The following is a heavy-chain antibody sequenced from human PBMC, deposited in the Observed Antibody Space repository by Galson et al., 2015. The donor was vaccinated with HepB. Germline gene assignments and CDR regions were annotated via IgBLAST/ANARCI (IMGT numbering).Heavy chain of an antibody. D-gene: IGHD3-9*01. V-gene: IGHV1-18*04. Sequence: SVKVSCKASGYVFTSYGISWVRQAPGQGLEWMGWISAYIGATNYAQNFQGRVAMTTDTSTSTAYMELRSLRSDDTAVYFCARAPYYDILTGYINPFDFWGQGTLVTVSS. CDR1: GYVFTSYG. CDR2: ISAYIGAT. CDR3: ARAPYYDILTGYINPFDF. J-gene: IGHJ4*02.